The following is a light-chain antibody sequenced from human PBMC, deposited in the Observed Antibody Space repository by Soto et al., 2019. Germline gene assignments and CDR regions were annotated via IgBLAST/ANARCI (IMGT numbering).Light chain of an antibody. J-gene: IGKJ1*01. Sequence: DIQMTQSPSSLSASVGDRVTITCRASQGIRIDLAWYQQKPGKAPKRLIYVASSLQGWVPSRFSGSGSGTEFTLTFSSLQPEDFATYYCLQHNTSPRTFGQGTRVEIK. CDR2: VAS. CDR3: LQHNTSPRT. V-gene: IGKV1-17*01. CDR1: QGIRID.